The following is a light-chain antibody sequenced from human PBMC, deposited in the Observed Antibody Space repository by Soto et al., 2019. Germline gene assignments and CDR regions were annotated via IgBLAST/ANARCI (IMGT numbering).Light chain of an antibody. CDR2: WAS. J-gene: IGKJ2*01. CDR1: QSVLYSSNNKNY. V-gene: IGKV4-1*01. Sequence: DIVMTQSPDSLAVSLGERATINCKSSQSVLYSSNNKNYLAWYQQKPGQPPKLLIYWASTRESGVPDRFSGSGFATDFTLTISSLQAEDVAVYYCQQYYSTPMYTFGQGTKLEIK. CDR3: QQYYSTPMYT.